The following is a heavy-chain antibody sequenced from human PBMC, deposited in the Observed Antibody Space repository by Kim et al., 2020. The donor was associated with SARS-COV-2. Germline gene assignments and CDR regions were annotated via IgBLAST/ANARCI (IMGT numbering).Heavy chain of an antibody. D-gene: IGHD6-13*01. Sequence: YADSVKDRFTISRENAKNTRYLQMNSLRAEATAVYYCARARIAAAGGFDPWGQGTLVTVSS. V-gene: IGHV3-74*01. J-gene: IGHJ5*02. CDR3: ARARIAAAGGFDP.